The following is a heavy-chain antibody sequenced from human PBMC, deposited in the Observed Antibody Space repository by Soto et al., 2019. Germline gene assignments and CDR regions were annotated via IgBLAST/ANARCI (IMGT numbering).Heavy chain of an antibody. CDR2: IYYSGST. J-gene: IGHJ6*02. CDR3: ARYGDYVNGMDV. Sequence: QVQLQESGPGLVKPSETLSLTCTVSGGSVSSGSYYWSWIRQPPGKGLEWIGYIYYSGSTNYNPSLKSRVTISVDTSQNHFSLKLSSVTAADTAVYSCARYGDYVNGMDVWGQGTTVTVSS. V-gene: IGHV4-61*03. D-gene: IGHD4-17*01. CDR1: GGSVSSGSYY.